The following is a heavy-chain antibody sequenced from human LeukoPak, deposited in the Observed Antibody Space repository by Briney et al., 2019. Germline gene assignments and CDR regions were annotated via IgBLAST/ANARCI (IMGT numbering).Heavy chain of an antibody. CDR3: ARESGDSSGWYRYGMDV. Sequence: GASVKVSCKASGYTLTGYYMHWVRQAPGQGLELVGWINPNSGGTNFAQKFQGRVTMTRDTSISTAYMELSRLRSDDTAVYYCARESGDSSGWYRYGMDVWGQGTTVTVSS. D-gene: IGHD6-19*01. V-gene: IGHV1-2*02. J-gene: IGHJ6*02. CDR1: GYTLTGYY. CDR2: INPNSGGT.